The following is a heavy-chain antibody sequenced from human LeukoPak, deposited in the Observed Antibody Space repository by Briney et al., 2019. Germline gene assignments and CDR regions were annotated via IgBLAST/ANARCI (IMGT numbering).Heavy chain of an antibody. CDR3: ARDDSSITGTKRH. D-gene: IGHD1-7*01. V-gene: IGHV3-20*04. CDR2: INWKGGST. CDR1: GYTFDDYG. Sequence: PGGSLRLSCAASGYTFDDYGLSWVRRAPGKGLECVSWINWKGGSTGYADSVKGRFTISRDNAKNSLYLQMNSLRAEDTALYYCARDDSSITGTKRHWGQGTLVTVSS. J-gene: IGHJ4*02.